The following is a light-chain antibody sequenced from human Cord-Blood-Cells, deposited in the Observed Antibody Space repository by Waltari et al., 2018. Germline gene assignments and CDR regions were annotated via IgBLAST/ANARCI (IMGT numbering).Light chain of an antibody. Sequence: DIVMTQSPDSLAVSLGERATINCKSSQSVLYSSNNKNYLAWYQQKPGQPPKLLIYLASIRESVVPDLFSGSGSGTDFTLTISSLQAEDVAVYYCQQYYSTPYTFVQGTKLEIK. CDR2: LAS. V-gene: IGKV4-1*01. J-gene: IGKJ2*01. CDR1: QSVLYSSNNKNY. CDR3: QQYYSTPYT.